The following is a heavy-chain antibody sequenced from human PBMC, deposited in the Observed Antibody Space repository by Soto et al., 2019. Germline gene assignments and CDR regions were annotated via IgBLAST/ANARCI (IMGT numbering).Heavy chain of an antibody. V-gene: IGHV1-18*01. Sequence: QFQLVQSGAEVKKPGASVKVSCKASGYTYTIYGISLVRQATGQGLEWMGWISAYNGNTNYTQKLQGRVTMTTDTSTSTAYMELRSLRSDDTAVYYCARDLAAGTCDYWGQGTLVTVSS. CDR3: ARDLAAGTCDY. CDR2: ISAYNGNT. D-gene: IGHD6-13*01. J-gene: IGHJ4*02. CDR1: GYTYTIYG.